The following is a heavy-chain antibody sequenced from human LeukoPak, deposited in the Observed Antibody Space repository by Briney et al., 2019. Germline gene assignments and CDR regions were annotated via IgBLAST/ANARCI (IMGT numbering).Heavy chain of an antibody. V-gene: IGHV4-34*01. Sequence: PSETLSLTCAVYGGSFSGYYWSWIRQPPGKGREWMGEINHSGSTNYNPSLKSRVTISVDTSKNQFSLKLSSVTAADTAVYYCARVKRNQLLFGYYYYYMDVWGKGTTVTVSS. CDR1: GGSFSGYY. CDR3: ARVKRNQLLFGYYYYYMDV. CDR2: INHSGST. J-gene: IGHJ6*03. D-gene: IGHD2-2*01.